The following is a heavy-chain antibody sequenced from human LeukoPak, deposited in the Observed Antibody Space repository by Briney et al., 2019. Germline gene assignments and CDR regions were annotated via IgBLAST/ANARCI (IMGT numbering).Heavy chain of an antibody. J-gene: IGHJ5*02. CDR1: GGSISSYY. Sequence: SETLSLTCTVSGGSISSYYWSWIRQPPGKGLEWIGEINHSGSTNYNPSLKSRVTISVDTSKNQFSLKLSSVTAADTAVYYCARQGQWAAAAGTVWFDPWGQGTLVTVSS. CDR2: INHSGST. V-gene: IGHV4-34*01. CDR3: ARQGQWAAAAGTVWFDP. D-gene: IGHD6-13*01.